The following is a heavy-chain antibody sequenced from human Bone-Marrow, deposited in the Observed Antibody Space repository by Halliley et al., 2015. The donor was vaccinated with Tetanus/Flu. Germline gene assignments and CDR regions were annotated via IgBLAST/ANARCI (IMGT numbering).Heavy chain of an antibody. V-gene: IGHV4-39*01. CDR2: IYNSGRT. J-gene: IGHJ2*01. Sequence: TLSLTCTVSGGSMSSRSYPWGWVRQPPRKGLEWIGTIYNSGRTYYNPSLKSRVTISVHTSNNQFSLLLSSVTAADTAVYYCARQEMYDYSGTIYWYFDLWGRGSLVTVSS. D-gene: IGHD5-12*01. CDR1: GGSMSSRSYP. CDR3: ARQEMYDYSGTIYWYFDL.